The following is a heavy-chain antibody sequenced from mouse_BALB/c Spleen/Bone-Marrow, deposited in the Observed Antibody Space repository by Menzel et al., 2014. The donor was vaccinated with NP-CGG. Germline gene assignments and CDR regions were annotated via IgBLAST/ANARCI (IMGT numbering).Heavy chain of an antibody. J-gene: IGHJ2*01. CDR2: VDPAIGNT. Sequence: VQLQQPGAELVKPGASVKLSCTASDFNIKDTYMHWVKQRPEQGLEWIGRVDPAIGNTKYAPKFQGKATITADTSSNAAYLHLSSLTSEDTAVYYCVREGRIYYFDYWGQGTTLTVSS. CDR1: DFNIKDTY. V-gene: IGHV14-3*02. CDR3: VREGRIYYFDY. D-gene: IGHD1-1*01.